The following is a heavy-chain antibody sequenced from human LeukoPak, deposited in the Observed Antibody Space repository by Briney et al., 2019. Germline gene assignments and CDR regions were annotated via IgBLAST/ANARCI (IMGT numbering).Heavy chain of an antibody. CDR2: IKSKTDGGTT. D-gene: IGHD2-2*01. CDR3: TTASYQLFYYYGMDV. Sequence: PGGSLRLSCAASGFTFSNAWMSWVRQAPGKGLEWVGRIKSKTDGGTTDYAAPVKGRFTISRDDSKNTLYLQMNSLKTEDTAVYYCTTASYQLFYYYGMDVWGQGTTVTVSS. V-gene: IGHV3-15*01. J-gene: IGHJ6*02. CDR1: GFTFSNAW.